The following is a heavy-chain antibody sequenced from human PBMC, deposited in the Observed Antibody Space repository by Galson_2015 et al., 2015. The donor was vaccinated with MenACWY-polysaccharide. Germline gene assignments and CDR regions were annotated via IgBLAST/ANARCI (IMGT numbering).Heavy chain of an antibody. D-gene: IGHD2-21*02. CDR2: IKTDGSST. CDR3: ARDPHCGAGCSIHDAFDV. Sequence: SLRLSCEASGFTFSSYWMHWVRQAPGEGLVWASRIKTDGSSTSYADSVKGRFTVSRDNAKNTVYLQMNSLRVEDTAVYYCARDPHCGAGCSIHDAFDVWGQGTKVTVSS. CDR1: GFTFSSYW. V-gene: IGHV3-74*01. J-gene: IGHJ3*01.